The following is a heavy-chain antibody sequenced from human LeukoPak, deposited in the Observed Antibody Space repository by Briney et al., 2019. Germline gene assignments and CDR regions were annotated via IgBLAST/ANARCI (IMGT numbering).Heavy chain of an antibody. Sequence: GGSLRLSCAASGFTFNTYEINWVRQAPGKGLEWVSYISSSGSTIYYADSVKGRFTISRDNAKNSLYLQMNSLRAEDTAVYYWAREAVELGDAFDIWGQGTMVTVSS. CDR1: GFTFNTYE. V-gene: IGHV3-48*03. D-gene: IGHD1-7*01. J-gene: IGHJ3*02. CDR2: ISSSGSTI. CDR3: AREAVELGDAFDI.